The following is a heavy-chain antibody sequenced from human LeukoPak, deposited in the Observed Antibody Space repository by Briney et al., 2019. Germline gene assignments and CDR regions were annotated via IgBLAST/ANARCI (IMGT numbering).Heavy chain of an antibody. Sequence: ASVNVSFKASGYTFTSYDINWVRQATGQGLEWMGWMNPNSGNTGYAQKFQGRVTMTRNTSISTAYMELSSLRSEDTAVYYCARGVIAAAGTCFDYWGQGTLVTVSS. D-gene: IGHD6-13*01. J-gene: IGHJ4*02. V-gene: IGHV1-8*01. CDR3: ARGVIAAAGTCFDY. CDR1: GYTFTSYD. CDR2: MNPNSGNT.